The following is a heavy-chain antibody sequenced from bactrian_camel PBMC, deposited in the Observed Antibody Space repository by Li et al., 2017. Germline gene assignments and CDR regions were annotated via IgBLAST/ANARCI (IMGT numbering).Heavy chain of an antibody. J-gene: IGHJ4*01. CDR3: TRSYLGASHNTFAF. V-gene: IGHV3S6*01. D-gene: IGHD1*01. CDR1: GITFSRHD. Sequence: QVQLVESGGGLVQPGESLRLSCVASGITFSRHDMSWVRQAPGKEVEWVAGITSLPSLFRAASYADSVKGRFTISRDNAKDTLYLQMNSLKPEDTAVYYCTRSYLGASHNTFAFWGQGTQVTVS. CDR2: ITSLPSLFRAA.